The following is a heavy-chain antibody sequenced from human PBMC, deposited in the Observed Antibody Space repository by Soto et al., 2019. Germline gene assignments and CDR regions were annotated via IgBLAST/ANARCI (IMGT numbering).Heavy chain of an antibody. D-gene: IGHD2-2*01. CDR1: GGTFSSYA. CDR2: IIPISGTA. Sequence: QVQLVQSGAEVKKPGSSVKVSCKASGGTFSSYAISWVRQAPGQGLEWMGGIIPISGTANYAQKFQGRVTITADESTSTAYMELSSLRAEDTAVCYCARSQGSSTSLEIYYYYYYGMDVWGQGPTVTVSS. V-gene: IGHV1-69*01. J-gene: IGHJ6*02. CDR3: ARSQGSSTSLEIYYYYYYGMDV.